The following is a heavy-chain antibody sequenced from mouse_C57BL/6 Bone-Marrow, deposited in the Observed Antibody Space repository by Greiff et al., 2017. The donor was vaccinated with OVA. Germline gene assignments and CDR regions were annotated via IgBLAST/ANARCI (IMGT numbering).Heavy chain of an antibody. CDR1: GFTFSNYW. J-gene: IGHJ3*01. CDR2: IRLKSDNYAT. CDR3: TDDYGEAY. Sequence: EVKVEESGGGLVQPGGSMKLSCVASGFTFSNYWMNWVRQSPEKGLEWVAQIRLKSDNYATHYAESVKGRFTISRDDSKSSVYLQMNNLRAEDTGIYYCTDDYGEAYWGQGTLVTVSA. V-gene: IGHV6-3*01. D-gene: IGHD2-4*01.